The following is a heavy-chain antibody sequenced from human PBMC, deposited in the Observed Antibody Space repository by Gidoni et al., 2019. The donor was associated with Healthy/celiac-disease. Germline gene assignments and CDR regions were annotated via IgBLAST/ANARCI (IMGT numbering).Heavy chain of an antibody. Sequence: QVQLVESGGGVVQPGRCLRLSCAASGFTFSSYAMHWVRQAPGKGLEWVAVISYDGSNKYYADSVKGRFTISRDNSKNTLYLQMNSLRAEDTAVYYCARSSVKWELFRGIDYWGQGALVTVSS. CDR2: ISYDGSNK. CDR3: ARSSVKWELFRGIDY. J-gene: IGHJ4*02. D-gene: IGHD1-26*01. CDR1: GFTFSSYA. V-gene: IGHV3-30-3*01.